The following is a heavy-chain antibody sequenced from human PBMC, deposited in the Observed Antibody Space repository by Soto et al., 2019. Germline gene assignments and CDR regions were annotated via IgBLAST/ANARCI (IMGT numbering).Heavy chain of an antibody. Sequence: GGSLRLSCAASGFSFSGYEMNWVRQSPGKGLEWVSYIGSSGGTIYYADSVKGRFTISRDNAKNSLYLQMNSLRAEDTSIYYCARLLLGFDYWGQGTLVTVSS. D-gene: IGHD3-10*01. CDR3: ARLLLGFDY. CDR1: GFSFSGYE. CDR2: IGSSGGTI. V-gene: IGHV3-48*03. J-gene: IGHJ4*02.